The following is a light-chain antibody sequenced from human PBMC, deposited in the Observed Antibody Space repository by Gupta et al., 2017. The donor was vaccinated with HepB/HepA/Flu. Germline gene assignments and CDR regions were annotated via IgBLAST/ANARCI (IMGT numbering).Light chain of an antibody. CDR1: GSNLGSNN. J-gene: IGLJ3*02. Sequence: QSVLTQPPSASGTPGQWFTISCSGSGSNLGSNNLNWYQQRPGTAPNLLIYSDNERNSGVPERVSGAKYGTSATMTRTGLQAEDEADYYCGAWDDSRNGWVFGGGTKLTVL. CDR2: SDN. CDR3: GAWDDSRNGWV. V-gene: IGLV1-44*01.